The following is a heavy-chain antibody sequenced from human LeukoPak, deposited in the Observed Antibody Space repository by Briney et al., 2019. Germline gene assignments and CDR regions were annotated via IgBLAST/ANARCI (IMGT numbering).Heavy chain of an antibody. D-gene: IGHD3-22*01. Sequence: SETLSLTCTVSGGSINSGSHYWGWLRQPPGKGLEWIGSIYYTGKTYYNPSLKSRATMSVDTSKNHFSLTLSSVTAADTAVYYCARGWVYYDSSGYYTYYFDYWGQGTLVTVSS. J-gene: IGHJ4*02. CDR2: IYYTGKT. CDR1: GGSINSGSHY. CDR3: ARGWVYYDSSGYYTYYFDY. V-gene: IGHV4-39*02.